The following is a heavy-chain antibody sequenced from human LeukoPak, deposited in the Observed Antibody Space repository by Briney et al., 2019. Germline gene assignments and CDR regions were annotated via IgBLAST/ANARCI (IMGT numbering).Heavy chain of an antibody. Sequence: ASVKVSCKASGYTFTSYYMHWVRQAPGQGLEWMGIINPSGGSTSYAQKFQGRVTMTRDTSTSTVYMELSCLRSEDTAVYYCARDQDQNILTGYYNVIGYWGQGTLVTVSS. D-gene: IGHD3-9*01. V-gene: IGHV1-46*01. CDR1: GYTFTSYY. CDR2: INPSGGST. J-gene: IGHJ4*02. CDR3: ARDQDQNILTGYYNVIGY.